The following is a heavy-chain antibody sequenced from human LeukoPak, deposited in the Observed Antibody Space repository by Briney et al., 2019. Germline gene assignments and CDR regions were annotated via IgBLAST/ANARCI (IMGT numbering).Heavy chain of an antibody. CDR1: GYTFTGYF. D-gene: IGHD3-22*01. CDR2: INPNNGGT. Sequence: ASVKVSCKASGYTFTGYFMHWVRQAPGQGLEWMGCINPNNGGTNYAQKFQGRVTMTSDTPISTAYMEVTNLISGDTAVYYCAGGDNTGYHDFWGQGTLLTVSS. V-gene: IGHV1-2*02. J-gene: IGHJ4*02. CDR3: AGGDNTGYHDF.